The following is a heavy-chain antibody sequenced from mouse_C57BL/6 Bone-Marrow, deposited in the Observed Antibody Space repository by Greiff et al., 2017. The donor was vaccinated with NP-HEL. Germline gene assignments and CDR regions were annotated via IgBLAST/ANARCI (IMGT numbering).Heavy chain of an antibody. Sequence: DVQLQESGPGLVKPSQSLSLTCSVTGYSITSGYYWNWIRQFPGNKLEWMGYISYDGSNNYNPSLKNRISITRDTSNNQFFLKLNSVTTEDTATYYCARREDGSFHFDYWGQGTTLTVSS. CDR2: ISYDGSN. D-gene: IGHD1-1*02. V-gene: IGHV3-6*01. CDR3: ARREDGSFHFDY. J-gene: IGHJ2*01. CDR1: GYSITSGYY.